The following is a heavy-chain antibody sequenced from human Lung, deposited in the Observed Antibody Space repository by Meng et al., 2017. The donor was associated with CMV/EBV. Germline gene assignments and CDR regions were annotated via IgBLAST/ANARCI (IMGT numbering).Heavy chain of an antibody. V-gene: IGHV4-34*01. CDR1: GGSFSGYF. J-gene: IGHJ4*02. CDR2: INHGGTT. CDR3: AREIGGYDFWSGLYRGWHFDY. Sequence: GSLRLSCAVYGGSFSGYFWSWIRQPPEKGLEWVGEINHGGTTTYKPSLQSRVTIYRDNSNYTLYLQMNSLRHEDTAVYYCAREIGGYDFWSGLYRGWHFDYWGQSTLVTVSS. D-gene: IGHD3-3*01.